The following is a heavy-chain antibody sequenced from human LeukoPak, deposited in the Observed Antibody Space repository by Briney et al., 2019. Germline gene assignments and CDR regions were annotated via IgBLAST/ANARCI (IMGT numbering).Heavy chain of an antibody. CDR1: GFIFRSYD. Sequence: KPGRSLRLSCAASGFIFRSYDMHWLRQAPDKGLEWVAVIWYDGSNKSYLDSVKGRFTISRDNSKNTLYLQMNSLRAEDTAVYYCARNLPAADYWGQGTLVTVSS. CDR3: ARNLPAADY. J-gene: IGHJ4*02. CDR2: IWYDGSNK. D-gene: IGHD2-2*01. V-gene: IGHV3-33*01.